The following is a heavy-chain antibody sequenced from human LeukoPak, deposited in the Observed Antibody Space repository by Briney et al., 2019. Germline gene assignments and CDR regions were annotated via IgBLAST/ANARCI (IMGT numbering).Heavy chain of an antibody. J-gene: IGHJ4*02. CDR1: GASINIRYHY. Sequence: PSETLSLTCTVSGASINIRYHYWGWIRQSPGKGLEWIGSIYYSGSTNYNPSLKSRVTISVDTSKNQFSLKLTSVTAADTAVYYCARVSPAIYSSSYQFDYWGQGNLVTVSS. D-gene: IGHD6-13*01. CDR2: IYYSGST. CDR3: ARVSPAIYSSSYQFDY. V-gene: IGHV4-39*01.